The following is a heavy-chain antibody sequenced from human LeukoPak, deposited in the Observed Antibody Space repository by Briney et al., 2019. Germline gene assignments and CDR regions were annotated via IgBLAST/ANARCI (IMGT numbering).Heavy chain of an antibody. J-gene: IGHJ2*01. CDR2: IFYSGAT. CDR3: ARHRRLNWFFDL. CDR1: GGSISSSSYY. Sequence: SETLSLTCTVSGGSISSSSYYWGWIRQPPGKGLDWIASIFYSGATYYNPSLKSRVTISADTSKNQFSLTLSSVTAADTAVYYCARHRRLNWFFDLWGRGTLVTVSS. V-gene: IGHV4-39*01.